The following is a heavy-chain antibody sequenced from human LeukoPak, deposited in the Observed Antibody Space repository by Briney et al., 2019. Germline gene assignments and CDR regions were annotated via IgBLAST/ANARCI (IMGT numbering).Heavy chain of an antibody. J-gene: IGHJ4*02. CDR1: GFTFSSYA. CDR3: AKDGMIVVVNHSDY. CDR2: ISGSGGST. D-gene: IGHD3-22*01. Sequence: GGSLILSCAASGFTFSSYAMSWVRQAPGEGLEWVSAISGSGGSTYYADSVKGRFTISRDNSKNTLYLQMNSLRAEDTAVYYCAKDGMIVVVNHSDYWGQGTLVTVSS. V-gene: IGHV3-23*01.